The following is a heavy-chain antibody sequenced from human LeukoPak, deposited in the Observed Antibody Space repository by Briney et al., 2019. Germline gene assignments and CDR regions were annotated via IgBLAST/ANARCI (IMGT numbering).Heavy chain of an antibody. J-gene: IGHJ6*02. Sequence: GRSLRLSCAASGFTFDDYAMHWVRQAPGKGLEWVSGISWNSGSIGYADSVKGRFTISRDNAKNSLYLQMNSLRAEDTALYYCAKDMLRFLGGGMDVWGQGPTVTVSS. CDR2: ISWNSGSI. V-gene: IGHV3-9*01. CDR3: AKDMLRFLGGGMDV. D-gene: IGHD3-3*01. CDR1: GFTFDDYA.